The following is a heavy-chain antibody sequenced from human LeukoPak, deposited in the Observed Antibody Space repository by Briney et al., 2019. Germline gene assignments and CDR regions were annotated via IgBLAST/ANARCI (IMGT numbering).Heavy chain of an antibody. D-gene: IGHD1-26*01. J-gene: IGHJ4*02. V-gene: IGHV3-23*01. CDR2: ISGSGGST. CDR3: AKDSGSYTFLDY. Sequence: GGSLRLSCAASGFTFSSYGMSWVRQAPGKGLEWVSAISGSGGSTYYADSVKGRFTISRDNAKNSLYLQMNSLRAEDTALYYCAKDSGSYTFLDYWGQGTLVTVSS. CDR1: GFTFSSYG.